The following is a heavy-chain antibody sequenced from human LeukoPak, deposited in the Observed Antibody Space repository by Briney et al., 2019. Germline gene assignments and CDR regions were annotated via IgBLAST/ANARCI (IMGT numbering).Heavy chain of an antibody. CDR3: ASYLGMMVRGRDAFDI. Sequence: SSETLSLTCTVSGGSISSSSYYWGWIRQPPGRGLEWIGSIYYSGSTYYNPSLKSRVTISVDTSKNQFSLKLSSVTAADTAVYYCASYLGMMVRGRDAFDIWGQGTMVTVSS. CDR1: GGSISSSSYY. J-gene: IGHJ3*02. V-gene: IGHV4-39*01. D-gene: IGHD3-10*01. CDR2: IYYSGST.